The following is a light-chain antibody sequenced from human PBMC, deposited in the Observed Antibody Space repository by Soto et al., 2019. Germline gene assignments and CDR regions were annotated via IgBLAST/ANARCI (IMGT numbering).Light chain of an antibody. V-gene: IGKV3-11*01. Sequence: IVLTQSPAPLSLSPGETATLSSRASQSVRNYLAWYQQKPGQAPRLLIYDASNRATGVPARFSGSGSGTDFTLTISSLEPEDFAVYYCQQRSNWPRTFGHGTKLEIK. CDR3: QQRSNWPRT. CDR2: DAS. CDR1: QSVRNY. J-gene: IGKJ2*02.